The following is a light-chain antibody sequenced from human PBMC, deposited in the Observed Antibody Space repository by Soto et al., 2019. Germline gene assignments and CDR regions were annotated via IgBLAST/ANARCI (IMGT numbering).Light chain of an antibody. J-gene: IGLJ1*01. CDR3: QSYDSSLSV. Sequence: QSVLTQPPSVSGAPGQRVTISCTGSSSNIGAGYDVHWYQQLPGTAPKLLIYGISNRPSGVPDRFSGSKSGTSASLAITGLQAEDEADYYCQSYDSSLSVFGTGTKVTVL. CDR1: SSNIGAGYD. V-gene: IGLV1-40*01. CDR2: GIS.